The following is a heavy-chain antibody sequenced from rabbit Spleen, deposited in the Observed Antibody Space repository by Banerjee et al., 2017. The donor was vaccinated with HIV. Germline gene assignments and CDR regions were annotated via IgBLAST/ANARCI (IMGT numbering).Heavy chain of an antibody. CDR1: GFSFSSGYD. CDR2: IFGGSTGTI. V-gene: IGHV1S45*01. Sequence: QEQLVESGGGLVQPEGSLTLTCTASGFSFSSGYDMCWVRQAPGKGLEWIGTIFGGSTGTIDYASWAKGRFTISKTSSTTVTLQMTSLTAADTATYFCARDFDFWGPGTLVTVS. CDR3: ARDFDF. J-gene: IGHJ4*01.